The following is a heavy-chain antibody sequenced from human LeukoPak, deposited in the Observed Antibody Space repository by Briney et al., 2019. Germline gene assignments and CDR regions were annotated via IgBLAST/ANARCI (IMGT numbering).Heavy chain of an antibody. CDR3: ARDSNNYYDSSGYLFDY. CDR1: GFTFSSYW. Sequence: PGGSLRLSCAASGFTFSSYWMSWVRQAPGKGLEWVANIKQDGSEKYYVDSVKGRFTISRDNAKNSLYPQMNSLRAEDTAVYYCARDSNNYYDSSGYLFDYWGQGTLVTVSS. V-gene: IGHV3-7*01. J-gene: IGHJ4*02. D-gene: IGHD3-22*01. CDR2: IKQDGSEK.